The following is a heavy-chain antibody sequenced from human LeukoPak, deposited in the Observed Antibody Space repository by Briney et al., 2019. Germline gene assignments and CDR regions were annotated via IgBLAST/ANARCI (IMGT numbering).Heavy chain of an antibody. D-gene: IGHD3-22*01. V-gene: IGHV5-51*01. CDR2: IYPGDSDT. J-gene: IGHJ4*02. Sequence: GESLKISCKGSGYIFTNYWIGWVRQMPGKGLEWMGIIYPGDSDTRYSPSFQGQVTISADKSTSTAYLQWSSLKASDTAMYYCARPQRYYDSSGYSTGYYFDYWGQGTLVTVSS. CDR1: GYIFTNYW. CDR3: ARPQRYYDSSGYSTGYYFDY.